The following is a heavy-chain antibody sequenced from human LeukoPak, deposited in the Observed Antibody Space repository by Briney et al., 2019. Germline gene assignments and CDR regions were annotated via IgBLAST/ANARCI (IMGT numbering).Heavy chain of an antibody. Sequence: SQTLSLTCTVSGGSISSGTFCWGWIRQPPGKGLEWIGSIYYSGSTFYSPSLESRVTISVDMSNNQFSLKLTSVTAADTAVYYCAGGYSYGYSYFDYWGQGALVTVSS. CDR1: GGSISSGTFC. CDR3: AGGYSYGYSYFDY. V-gene: IGHV4-39*07. J-gene: IGHJ4*02. D-gene: IGHD5-18*01. CDR2: IYYSGST.